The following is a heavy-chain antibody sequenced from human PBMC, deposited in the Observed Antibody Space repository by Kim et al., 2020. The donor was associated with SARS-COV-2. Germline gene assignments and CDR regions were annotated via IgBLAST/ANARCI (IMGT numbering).Heavy chain of an antibody. Sequence: ASVKVSCKASGYTITSYGITWVRQAPGQGLEWMGWISAYNGNTNYAQKLQGRVTMTADTSTSTAYMQLRSLRSDDTAVYYCAREGNYDILTGYVHSDYYYYGMDVWGQGTTVTVSS. CDR2: ISAYNGNT. V-gene: IGHV1-18*01. D-gene: IGHD3-9*01. J-gene: IGHJ6*02. CDR1: GYTITSYG. CDR3: AREGNYDILTGYVHSDYYYYGMDV.